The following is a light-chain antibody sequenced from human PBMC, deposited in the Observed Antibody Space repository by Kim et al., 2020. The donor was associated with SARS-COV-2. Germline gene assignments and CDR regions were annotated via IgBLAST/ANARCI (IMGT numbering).Light chain of an antibody. CDR1: QSVSSSY. CDR2: GAS. Sequence: SRGERATLACRASQSVSSSYLAWYQQKPGQAPRLLIYGASSRATGIPDRFSGSESGTDFTLTISRLEPEDFAVYYCQQYDMSPRTFGGGSKVESK. V-gene: IGKV3-20*01. J-gene: IGKJ4*01. CDR3: QQYDMSPRT.